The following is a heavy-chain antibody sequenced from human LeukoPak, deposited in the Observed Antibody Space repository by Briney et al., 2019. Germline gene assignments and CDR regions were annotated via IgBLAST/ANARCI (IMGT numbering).Heavy chain of an antibody. CDR2: IIPIFGTA. J-gene: IGHJ1*01. Sequence: ASVKVSCKASGGTFSSYAISWVRQAPGQGLEWMGRIIPIFGTANYAQKFQGRVTITTDESTSTAYMELSSLKDEDTAIYYCARGPRNSSSYQYFQHWGQGTLVTVSS. D-gene: IGHD6-13*01. CDR3: ARGPRNSSSYQYFQH. V-gene: IGHV1-69*05. CDR1: GGTFSSYA.